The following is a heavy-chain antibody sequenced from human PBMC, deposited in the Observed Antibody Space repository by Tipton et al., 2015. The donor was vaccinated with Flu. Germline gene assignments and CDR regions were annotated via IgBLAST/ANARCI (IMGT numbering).Heavy chain of an antibody. CDR2: IILIFGTT. V-gene: IGHV1-69*01. J-gene: IGHJ6*03. CDR3: ARGSYETSEIGYDYHYMDV. D-gene: IGHD3-22*01. Sequence: QLVQSGAEVKKPGSSVKVSCKASGGTFSSFAISWVRQAPGQGLEWMGGIILIFGTTDYAQKFQGRVTFTADESTSTAYMELRSLKSDDTAVYYCARGSYETSEIGYDYHYMDVWGQGTTVTVSS. CDR1: GGTFSSFA.